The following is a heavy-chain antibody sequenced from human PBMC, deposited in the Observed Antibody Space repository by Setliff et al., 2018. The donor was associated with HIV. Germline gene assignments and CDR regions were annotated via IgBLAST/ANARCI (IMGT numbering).Heavy chain of an antibody. Sequence: SETLSLTCTVSGGSISSYYWNWIRQPAGKGLEWIGRIYTSGSTNYNPSLKSRVTMSVDTSKNQFSLKLRSVTAADTAVYYCARGEILQWSDYWGQGTLVTVSS. J-gene: IGHJ4*02. CDR2: IYTSGST. V-gene: IGHV4-4*07. CDR1: GGSISSYY. D-gene: IGHD2-15*01. CDR3: ARGEILQWSDY.